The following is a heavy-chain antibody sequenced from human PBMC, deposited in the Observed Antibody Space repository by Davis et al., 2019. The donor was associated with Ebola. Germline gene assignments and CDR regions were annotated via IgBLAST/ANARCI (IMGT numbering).Heavy chain of an antibody. CDR1: GGSISSSSYY. J-gene: IGHJ6*03. Sequence: SETLSLTCTVSGGSISSSSYYWGWIRQPPGKGLEWIGSIYYSGSTYYNPSLKSRVTISVDTSKNQFSLKLSSVTAADTAVYYCARATLPVVVAVWDYYYYYMDVWGKGTTVTVSS. V-gene: IGHV4-39*01. D-gene: IGHD2-15*01. CDR3: ARATLPVVVAVWDYYYYYMDV. CDR2: IYYSGST.